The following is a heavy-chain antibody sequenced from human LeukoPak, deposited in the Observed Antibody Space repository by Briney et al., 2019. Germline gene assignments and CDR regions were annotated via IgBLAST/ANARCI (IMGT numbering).Heavy chain of an antibody. J-gene: IGHJ6*04. V-gene: IGHV4-34*01. CDR3: ARCPMIVKRSRMDV. CDR1: GGSFSGYY. D-gene: IGHD3-22*01. CDR2: INHSGST. Sequence: SETLSLTCAVYGGSFSGYYWSWIRQPPGKGLEWIGEINHSGSTNYNPSLKSRVTISVDTSKNQFSLKLSSVTAADTAVYYCARCPMIVKRSRMDVWGKGTTVTVSS.